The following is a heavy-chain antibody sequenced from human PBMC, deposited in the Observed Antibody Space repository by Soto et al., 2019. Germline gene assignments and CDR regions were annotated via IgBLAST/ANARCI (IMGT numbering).Heavy chain of an antibody. CDR1: GFTFDDYA. CDR2: ITWNSGTI. Sequence: EVQLVESGGGLVQAGRSLRLSCAASGFTFDDYAMHWVRQTPGRGLEWVSGITWNSGTIGYADSVKGRVTISRDNAKNSLYLQISSLRAEDTALYYCAKASALRLGYLGYVDYWGQGALVTVSS. CDR3: AKASALRLGYLGYVDY. D-gene: IGHD3-16*01. V-gene: IGHV3-9*01. J-gene: IGHJ4*02.